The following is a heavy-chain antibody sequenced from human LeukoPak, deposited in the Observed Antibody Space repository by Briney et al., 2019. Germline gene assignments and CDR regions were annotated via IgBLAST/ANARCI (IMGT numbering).Heavy chain of an antibody. J-gene: IGHJ6*03. Sequence: GGSLRLSCAASGFTFISYNMNWVRQAPGKGLEWVSSTSSSSNYIYYADSVKDRFTISRDNAKNSLYLQMNSLRAEDTAVYYCARSTYGTLNKFYHYYYIDVWGKGTTVTVSS. V-gene: IGHV3-21*01. CDR1: GFTFISYN. D-gene: IGHD3-10*01. CDR2: TSSSSNYI. CDR3: ARSTYGTLNKFYHYYYIDV.